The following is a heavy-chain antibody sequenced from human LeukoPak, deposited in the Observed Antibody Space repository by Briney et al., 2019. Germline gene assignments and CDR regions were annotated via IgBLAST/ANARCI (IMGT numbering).Heavy chain of an antibody. CDR3: ARIVATIPNWFDP. J-gene: IGHJ5*02. D-gene: IGHD5-12*01. CDR1: GFTFSNHR. CDR2: IKEDGGEK. V-gene: IGHV3-7*01. Sequence: GGSLRLSCAASGFTFSNHRMTWVRQAPGKGLEWVANIKEDGGEKYYVDSVKGRFTMSRDNAKNSLYLQMNSLRAEDTAVYYCARIVATIPNWFDPWGQGTLVTVSS.